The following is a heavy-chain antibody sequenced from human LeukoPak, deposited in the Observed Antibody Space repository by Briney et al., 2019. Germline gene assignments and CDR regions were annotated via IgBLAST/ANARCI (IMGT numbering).Heavy chain of an antibody. CDR1: GGSFSGYY. J-gene: IGHJ4*02. CDR2: INHSGST. CDR3: ARGVLGRGDY. Sequence: SETLSLTCAVYGGSFSGYYWSWIRQPPGKGLEWIGEINHSGSTNYNPSLKSRVTISVDTSKNQFSLKLSSATAADTAVYYCARGVLGRGDYWGQGTLVTVSS. D-gene: IGHD2-15*01. V-gene: IGHV4-34*01.